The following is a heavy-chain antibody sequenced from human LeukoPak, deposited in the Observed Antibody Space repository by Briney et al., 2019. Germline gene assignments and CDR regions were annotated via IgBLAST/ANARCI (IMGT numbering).Heavy chain of an antibody. CDR1: VGSIISYY. Sequence: SETLSLTCTVSVGSIISYYWSWIRQPPGKGLEWIGYIYYSGSTNYNPSLKSRVTISVDTSKNQFSLKLSSVTAADTAVYYCARVGEGNYYYMDVWGKGTTVTVSS. V-gene: IGHV4-59*01. J-gene: IGHJ6*03. CDR2: IYYSGST. CDR3: ARVGEGNYYYMDV. D-gene: IGHD3-3*01.